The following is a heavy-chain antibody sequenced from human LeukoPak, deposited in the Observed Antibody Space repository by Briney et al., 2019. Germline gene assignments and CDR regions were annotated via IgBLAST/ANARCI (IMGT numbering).Heavy chain of an antibody. CDR1: GYTFTSYY. CDR3: ARIQDPTVTIMYRWFDP. V-gene: IGHV1-2*02. Sequence: ASVKVSCKASGYTFTSYYMHWVRQAPGQGLEWMGWINPNSGGTNYAQKFQGRVTMTRDTSISTAYMELSSLRSDDTAVYYCARIQDPTVTIMYRWFDPWGQGTLVTVSS. D-gene: IGHD4-17*01. J-gene: IGHJ5*02. CDR2: INPNSGGT.